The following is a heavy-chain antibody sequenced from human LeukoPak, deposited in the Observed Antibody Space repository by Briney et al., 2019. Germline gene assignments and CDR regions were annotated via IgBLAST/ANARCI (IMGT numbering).Heavy chain of an antibody. Sequence: TGGSLRLSCAASGFTFSSYSMTWVRQAPGKGLEWVSSISSSSSYIYYADSVKGRFTISRDNAKNSLYLQMNSLRAEDTAVYYCARDIERGYNYEVGDYWGQGTLVTVSS. D-gene: IGHD5-24*01. V-gene: IGHV3-21*04. CDR1: GFTFSSYS. CDR2: ISSSSSYI. CDR3: ARDIERGYNYEVGDY. J-gene: IGHJ4*02.